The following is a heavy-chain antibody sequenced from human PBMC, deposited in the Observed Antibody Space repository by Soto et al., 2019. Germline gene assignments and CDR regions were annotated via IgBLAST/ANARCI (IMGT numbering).Heavy chain of an antibody. Sequence: PGGSLRLSCAASGFTFDDYAMHWVRQAPGKGLEWVSGISWNSGSIGYADSVKGRFTISRDNAKNSLYLQMNSLRAEDTALYYCAKDKQCQLLYVPNFDYWGQGTLVTVSS. CDR3: AKDKQCQLLYVPNFDY. V-gene: IGHV3-9*01. CDR2: ISWNSGSI. J-gene: IGHJ4*02. CDR1: GFTFDDYA. D-gene: IGHD2-2*02.